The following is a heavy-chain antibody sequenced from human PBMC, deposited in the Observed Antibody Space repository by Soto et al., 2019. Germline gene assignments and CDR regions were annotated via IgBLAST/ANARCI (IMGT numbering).Heavy chain of an antibody. CDR2: ISGSGGST. V-gene: IGHV3-23*01. Sequence: GGSLRLSCAASGFTFSSYAMSWVRRAPGKGLEWVSTISGSGGSTYYADSVKGRFTISSDNSKNTLYLQMNSLRAEDTAVYYCAKDYYDSSGYYGYIDYWGQGTLVTVSS. CDR3: AKDYYDSSGYYGYIDY. D-gene: IGHD3-22*01. J-gene: IGHJ4*02. CDR1: GFTFSSYA.